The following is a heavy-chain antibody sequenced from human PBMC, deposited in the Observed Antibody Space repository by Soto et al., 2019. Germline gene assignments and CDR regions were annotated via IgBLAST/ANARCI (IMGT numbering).Heavy chain of an antibody. J-gene: IGHJ6*02. CDR3: GRQPGHCGSTTCFGYYSVDV. D-gene: IGHD2-2*01. V-gene: IGHV4-59*08. Sequence: SETLSLTCTASGGSISSYYWSWIRQPPGKGLEWIGYIYYSGSTNYNPSLKSRVTISVDTPKNQFSLKLSSVTAADTAVYYCGRQPGHCGSTTCFGYYSVDVWGQGTTVTVSS. CDR1: GGSISSYY. CDR2: IYYSGST.